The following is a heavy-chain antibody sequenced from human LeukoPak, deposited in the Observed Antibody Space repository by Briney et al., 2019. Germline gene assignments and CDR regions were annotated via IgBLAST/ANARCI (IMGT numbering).Heavy chain of an antibody. V-gene: IGHV3-23*01. J-gene: IGHJ5*02. D-gene: IGHD6-13*01. CDR1: GFTFSSYA. Sequence: QAGESLRLSCAASGFTFSSYAMSWVRQAPGKGLEWVSAISGSGGSTYYADSVKGRFTISRDNSKNTLYLQMNSLRAEDTAVYYCAKDREPIGDRGRSSWYRIGGSFDPWGQGTLVTVSS. CDR2: ISGSGGST. CDR3: AKDREPIGDRGRSSWYRIGGSFDP.